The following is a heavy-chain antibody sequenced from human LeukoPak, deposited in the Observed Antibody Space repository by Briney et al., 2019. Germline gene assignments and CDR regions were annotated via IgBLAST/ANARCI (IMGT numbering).Heavy chain of an antibody. CDR1: GFTFSSYA. CDR2: ISGSGGST. Sequence: GGSLRLSCAASGFTFSSYAMSWVRQAPGKGLEWVSAISGSGGSTYYADSVKGRFTISRDNSKNTLYLQMNSLRAKDTAVYYCAKDPYYDSSGDDYWGQGTLVTVSS. CDR3: AKDPYYDSSGDDY. D-gene: IGHD3-22*01. V-gene: IGHV3-23*01. J-gene: IGHJ4*02.